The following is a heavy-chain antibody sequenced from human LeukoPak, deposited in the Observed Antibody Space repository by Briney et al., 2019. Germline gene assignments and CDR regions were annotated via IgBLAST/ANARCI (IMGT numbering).Heavy chain of an antibody. D-gene: IGHD2-15*01. Sequence: GGSLRLSCAASGFTFSDYYMSWIRQAPGKGLEWVSYISGSGNTITYAESVKDRFTISRDNAKNSLYLQMNSLRVEDTAVYYCARGYYSGYFGHWGQGTLVTVSS. CDR1: GFTFSDYY. J-gene: IGHJ4*02. V-gene: IGHV3-11*04. CDR3: ARGYYSGYFGH. CDR2: ISGSGNTI.